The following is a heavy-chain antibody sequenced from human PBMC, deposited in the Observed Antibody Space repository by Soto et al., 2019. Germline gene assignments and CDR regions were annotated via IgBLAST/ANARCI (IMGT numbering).Heavy chain of an antibody. J-gene: IGHJ6*02. D-gene: IGHD3-10*01. Sequence: QVQLQESGPGLVKPSETLSLTCTVSDDSSSSYKWSWIRQPPGRRLEWIGYIDSNGGTSYNPSLQSRVTIXXXTXPKQFSLKLSSVTAADTAVYYCVRQGFGRLHGLVDVWGQGTTVTVSS. CDR1: DDSSSSYK. V-gene: IGHV4-59*08. CDR3: VRQGFGRLHGLVDV. CDR2: IDSNGGT.